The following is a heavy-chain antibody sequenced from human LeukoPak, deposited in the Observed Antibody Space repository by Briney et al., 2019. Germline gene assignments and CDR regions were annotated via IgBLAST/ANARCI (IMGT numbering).Heavy chain of an antibody. J-gene: IGHJ4*02. CDR2: ICGSGGST. V-gene: IGHV3-23*01. Sequence: GASLRLSCAASGFTLSSYAMSWVRQAPGKGLEWVSAICGSGGSTYDADSVKGRFTISRDNSKNTLYLQMNSLRAEYTAVYYCARGDYDYVWGSYRSPYYFDYWGQGTLVTVSS. CDR1: GFTLSSYA. CDR3: ARGDYDYVWGSYRSPYYFDY. D-gene: IGHD3-16*02.